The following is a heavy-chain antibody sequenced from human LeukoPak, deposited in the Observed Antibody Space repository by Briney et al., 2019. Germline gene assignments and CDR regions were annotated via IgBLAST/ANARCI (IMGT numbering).Heavy chain of an antibody. D-gene: IGHD6-13*01. Sequence: ASVKVSCKASGGTFSSYAISWVRQAPGQGLEWMGRIIPIFGTANYAQKFQGRVTITTDESTSTAYMELSSLRSEDTAVYYCARERGSNSWYYIDYGGQGTLVTVSS. CDR3: ARERGSNSWYYIDY. J-gene: IGHJ4*02. CDR2: IIPIFGTA. CDR1: GGTFSSYA. V-gene: IGHV1-69*05.